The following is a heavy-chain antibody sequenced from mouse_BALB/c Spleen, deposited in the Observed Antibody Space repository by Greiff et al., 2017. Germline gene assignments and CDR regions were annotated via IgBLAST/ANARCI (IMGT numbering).Heavy chain of an antibody. D-gene: IGHD2-4*01. CDR3: ARYYDNAMDY. CDR2: INPSNGRT. V-gene: IGHV1S81*02. CDR1: GYTFTSYW. J-gene: IGHJ4*01. Sequence: QVQLKQPGAELVKPGASVKLSCKASGYTFTSYWMHWVKQRPGQGLEWIGEINPSNGRTNYNEKFKSKATLTVDKSSSTAYMQLSSLTSEDSAVYYCARYYDNAMDYWGQGTSVTVSS.